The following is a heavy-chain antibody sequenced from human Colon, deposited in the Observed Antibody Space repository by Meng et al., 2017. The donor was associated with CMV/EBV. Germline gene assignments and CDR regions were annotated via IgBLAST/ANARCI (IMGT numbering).Heavy chain of an antibody. Sequence: IPLKESGPALVKSTQTLTLTCPFSGFSLTTTGAGVAWVRQPPGKAPELLALIHWDDDKRYSPSLKNRLNITKDTSKNQVVLSMTDLDPADTGTFYCARHSLTILTDWGQGALVTVSS. CDR3: ARHSLTILTD. D-gene: IGHD2-8*02. V-gene: IGHV2-5*02. J-gene: IGHJ4*02. CDR1: GFSLTTTGAG. CDR2: IHWDDDK.